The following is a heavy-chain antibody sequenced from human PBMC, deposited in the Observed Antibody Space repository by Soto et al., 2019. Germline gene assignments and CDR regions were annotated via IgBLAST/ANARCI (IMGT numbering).Heavy chain of an antibody. D-gene: IGHD2-21*01. J-gene: IGHJ5*02. V-gene: IGHV4-31*03. Sequence: SETLSLTCSVSGAALNSGNYYWSWIRQVPGKGLEWIGHIYVTGAVDYNPSLRDRITISQDTSERQFSLNLRLVTAADTAVYYCARLRIATNNYKWFDPWGQGTLGTVSA. CDR1: GAALNSGNYY. CDR2: IYVTGAV. CDR3: ARLRIATNNYKWFDP.